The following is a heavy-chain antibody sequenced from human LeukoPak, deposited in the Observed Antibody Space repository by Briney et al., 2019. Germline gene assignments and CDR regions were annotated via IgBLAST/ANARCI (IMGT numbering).Heavy chain of an antibody. V-gene: IGHV3-30*03. Sequence: GGSLRLSCAASGFTFSSYGMHWVRQAPGKGLEWVAVISYDGSNKYYADSVKGRFTISRDNSKNTLYLQMNSLRAEDTAVYYCARDPDLGFAIAVAGKDTAFDYWGQGTLVTVSS. J-gene: IGHJ4*02. CDR2: ISYDGSNK. CDR3: ARDPDLGFAIAVAGKDTAFDY. CDR1: GFTFSSYG. D-gene: IGHD6-19*01.